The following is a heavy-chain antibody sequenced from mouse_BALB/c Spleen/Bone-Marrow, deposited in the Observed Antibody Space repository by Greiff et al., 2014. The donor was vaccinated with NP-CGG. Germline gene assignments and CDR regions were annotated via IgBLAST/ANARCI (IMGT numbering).Heavy chain of an antibody. CDR1: GFTFTDYY. J-gene: IGHJ1*01. CDR2: IRNKASGYTT. V-gene: IGHV7-3*02. CDR3: AREYGYFDV. Sequence: EVKLVESGGCLVQPGGSLRLSCATSGFTFTDYYMSWVRQPPGKALEWLGFIRNKASGYTTDYSASVKGRFTISRDNSQSILYLQMNTLRAEDSATYYCAREYGYFDVWGAGTTVTVSS. D-gene: IGHD1-1*02.